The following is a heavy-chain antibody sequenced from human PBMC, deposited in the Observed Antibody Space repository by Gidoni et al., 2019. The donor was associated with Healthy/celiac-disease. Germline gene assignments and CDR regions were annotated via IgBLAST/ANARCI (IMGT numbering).Heavy chain of an antibody. J-gene: IGHJ4*02. CDR1: GFTFSSYD. Sequence: EVQLVESGGGLVQPGGSLRLSCAASGFTFSSYDMPWVRQATGKGLEWVSAIGTAGDPYYPGSVKGRFTISRENAKNSLYLQMNSLRAGDTAVYYCARGKRSDDLQNYDYVWGSYPDYFDYWGQGTLVTVSS. CDR2: IGTAGDP. CDR3: ARGKRSDDLQNYDYVWGSYPDYFDY. V-gene: IGHV3-13*05. D-gene: IGHD3-16*02.